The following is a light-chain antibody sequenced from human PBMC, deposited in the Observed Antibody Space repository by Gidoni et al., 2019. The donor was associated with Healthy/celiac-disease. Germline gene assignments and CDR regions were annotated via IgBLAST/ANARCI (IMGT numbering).Light chain of an antibody. Sequence: DIVMTQSPDSLAVSLGERATINCKSSQSVLYSSNNKNYLAWYQQKPGQPPKLLIYWASTRESGVPDRSSGSGSGTDFTLTISSLQAEDVAVYYCQQYYSTPRTFGQGTKVEIK. CDR2: WAS. CDR1: QSVLYSSNNKNY. V-gene: IGKV4-1*01. CDR3: QQYYSTPRT. J-gene: IGKJ1*01.